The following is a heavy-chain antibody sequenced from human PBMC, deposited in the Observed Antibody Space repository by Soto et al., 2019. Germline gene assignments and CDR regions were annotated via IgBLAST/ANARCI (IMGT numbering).Heavy chain of an antibody. D-gene: IGHD5-12*01. J-gene: IGHJ2*01. CDR2: LNYRGST. CDR1: GGSISSST. V-gene: IGHV4-59*01. Sequence: QVQLQESGPGLVQPSETLSLTCTSSGGSISSSTWSWVRQPPGKGLECTGYLNYRGSTTYNPSLNSRVSMSAVTSKNQFSLTLSSGTAADTALDDCARRVDAKWYFDLWGRVPLVTVSA. CDR3: ARRVDAKWYFDL.